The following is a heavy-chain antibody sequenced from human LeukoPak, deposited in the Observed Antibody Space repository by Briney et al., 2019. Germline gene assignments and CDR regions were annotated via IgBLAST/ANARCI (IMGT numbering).Heavy chain of an antibody. D-gene: IGHD3-10*01. V-gene: IGHV3-30*03. CDR1: GFTFSSYG. CDR3: ATDSAGRVTMVRGPLDY. Sequence: GGSLRLSCAASGFTFSSYGMHWVRQAPGKGLEWVALISYDGSNKYYADSLKGRFTISRDNSKNTRYLQMNSLRPEDTAVYYCATDSAGRVTMVRGPLDYWGQGTLVTVSS. J-gene: IGHJ4*02. CDR2: ISYDGSNK.